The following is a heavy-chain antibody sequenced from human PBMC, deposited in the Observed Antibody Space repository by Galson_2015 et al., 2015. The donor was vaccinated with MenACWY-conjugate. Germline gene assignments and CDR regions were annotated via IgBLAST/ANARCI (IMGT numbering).Heavy chain of an antibody. CDR3: AKGPLYESSCSDSDYFEY. Sequence: SLRLSCAASGFIFNKYAMTWLRQAPGKGLEWVSATSGSGGVTYHADSVKGRFTISRDNSKNTLYLEMNSLKAEDTAIYYCAKGPLYESSCSDSDYFEYWGQGTLVTVSS. CDR1: GFIFNKYA. J-gene: IGHJ4*02. V-gene: IGHV3-23*01. D-gene: IGHD3-22*01. CDR2: TSGSGGVT.